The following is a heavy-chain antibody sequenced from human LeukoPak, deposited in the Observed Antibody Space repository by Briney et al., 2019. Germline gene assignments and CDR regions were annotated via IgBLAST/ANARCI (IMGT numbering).Heavy chain of an antibody. D-gene: IGHD5-12*01. V-gene: IGHV4-39*01. Sequence: SETLSLTCTVSGGSISTSNYYWGWIRQPPGKGVEWIGSIYYSGSTYYNPSLKSRVTISVDTSKNQFSLKLSSVTAADTAVYYCARQVDIVATIGGDWFDPWGQGTLVTVSS. CDR1: GGSISTSNYY. CDR3: ARQVDIVATIGGDWFDP. J-gene: IGHJ5*02. CDR2: IYYSGST.